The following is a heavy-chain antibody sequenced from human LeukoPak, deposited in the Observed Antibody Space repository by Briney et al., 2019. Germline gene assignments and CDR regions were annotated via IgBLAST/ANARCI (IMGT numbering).Heavy chain of an antibody. CDR2: IKQDGSEK. Sequence: GGSLRLSCAASGFTFSSYWMSWVRQPPGKGLEWVANIKQDGSEKYYVDSVKGRFTISRDNAKNSLYLQMNSLRAKDTAVYYCARGPAIAVAGLDYYFDYWGQGTLVTVSS. CDR3: ARGPAIAVAGLDYYFDY. D-gene: IGHD6-19*01. CDR1: GFTFSSYW. V-gene: IGHV3-7*03. J-gene: IGHJ4*02.